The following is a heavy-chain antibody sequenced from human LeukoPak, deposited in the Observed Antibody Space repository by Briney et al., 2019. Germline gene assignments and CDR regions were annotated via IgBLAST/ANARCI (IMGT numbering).Heavy chain of an antibody. J-gene: IGHJ4*02. D-gene: IGHD3-22*01. V-gene: IGHV3-11*04. CDR3: ARRNYYDDGGYLY. Sequence: GGSLRLSCAASGFTFSDYYMSWIRQAPGKGLEWVSYISGSSRTLYYADSVKGRFTISRDNAKNSLYLQMNSLRAEDTAVYYCARRNYYDDGGYLYCGQGTLVTVSS. CDR2: ISGSSRTL. CDR1: GFTFSDYY.